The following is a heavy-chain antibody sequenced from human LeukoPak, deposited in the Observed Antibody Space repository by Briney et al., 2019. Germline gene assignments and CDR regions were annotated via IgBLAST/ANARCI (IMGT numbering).Heavy chain of an antibody. J-gene: IGHJ4*02. CDR2: ITSGFTP. CDR1: GLTFSNYA. Sequence: GGSLRLSCAASGLTFSNYAMSWFRQAPGKGLEWVSGITSGFTPLYADSVKGRFTISRDNSKSTFHLQMNSLRAEDTAVYYCAKDYSDSRVGGVFLEYWGQGTLVTVSS. D-gene: IGHD1-26*01. CDR3: AKDYSDSRVGGVFLEY. V-gene: IGHV3-23*01.